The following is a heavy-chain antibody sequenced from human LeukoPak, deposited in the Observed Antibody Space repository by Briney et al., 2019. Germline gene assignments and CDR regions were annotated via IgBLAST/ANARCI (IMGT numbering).Heavy chain of an antibody. CDR2: IYYSGST. V-gene: IGHV4-39*01. CDR1: GFTFSSYSMN. Sequence: GSLRLSCAASGFTFSSYSMNWVRQPPGKGLEWIGSIYYSGSTYYNPSLKSRVTISVDTSKNQFSLKLSSVTAADTAVYYCARHKNYYGSGSYRVSYYMDVWGKGTTVTVSS. D-gene: IGHD3-10*01. J-gene: IGHJ6*03. CDR3: ARHKNYYGSGSYRVSYYMDV.